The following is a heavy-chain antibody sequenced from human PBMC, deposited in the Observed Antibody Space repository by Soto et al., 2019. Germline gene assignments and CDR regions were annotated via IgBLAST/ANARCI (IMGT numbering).Heavy chain of an antibody. CDR3: AVNTAMVR. CDR2: INPNSGGT. Sequence: GGSLRLSCAASGFTFSSYWMHWVRQAPGQGLEWMGWINPNSGGTNYALKFQGWVTMTRDTSISTAYMELSRLRSDDTAVYYCAVNTAMVRWGQGTLVTVSS. CDR1: GFTFSSYW. V-gene: IGHV1-2*04. D-gene: IGHD5-18*01. J-gene: IGHJ4*02.